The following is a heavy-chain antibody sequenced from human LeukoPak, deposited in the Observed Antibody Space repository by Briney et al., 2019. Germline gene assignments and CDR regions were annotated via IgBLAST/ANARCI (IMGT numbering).Heavy chain of an antibody. D-gene: IGHD3-10*01. J-gene: IGHJ6*02. CDR1: GFTFSSYG. CDR2: ISYDGSNK. V-gene: IGHV3-30*18. CDR3: AKDRDPDYYYGSGSYLSYGMDV. Sequence: PGGSLRLSCAASGFTFSSYGMHWVRQAPGKGLEWVAVISYDGSNKYYADSVKGRFTISRDNSKNTLYLQMNSLRAEDTAVYYCAKDRDPDYYYGSGSYLSYGMDVWGQGTTVTVSS.